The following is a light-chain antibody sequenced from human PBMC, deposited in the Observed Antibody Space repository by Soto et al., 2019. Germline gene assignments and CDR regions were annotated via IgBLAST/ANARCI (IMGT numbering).Light chain of an antibody. V-gene: IGLV2-14*01. CDR1: SSDVGAYKY. J-gene: IGLJ1*01. CDR3: NSYAGDIIRFV. CDR2: EVS. Sequence: QSVLTQPASVSGSPGQSVTISCTGTSSDVGAYKYVSWYQQHPGKAPKLMIYEVSNRPSGVSNRFSGSKSGNTASLTISGLPADDEADYYCNSYAGDIIRFVFGTGTKVTVL.